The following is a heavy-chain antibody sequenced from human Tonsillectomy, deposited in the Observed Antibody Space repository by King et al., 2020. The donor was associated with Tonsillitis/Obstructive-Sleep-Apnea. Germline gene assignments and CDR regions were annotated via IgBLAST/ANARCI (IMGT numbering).Heavy chain of an antibody. Sequence: VQLQQWGAGLLKPSETLSLTCAVYGGSFSGYYWSWIRQPPGKGLEWIGEINHSGSTNYNPSLKSRVTISVDTSKNQFSQKLSSVTAADTAVYYCARGEMVVVPAANYYYYYRDVWGKGTTVTVSS. V-gene: IGHV4-34*01. CDR2: INHSGST. D-gene: IGHD2-2*01. CDR3: ARGEMVVVPAANYYYYYRDV. J-gene: IGHJ6*03. CDR1: GGSFSGYY.